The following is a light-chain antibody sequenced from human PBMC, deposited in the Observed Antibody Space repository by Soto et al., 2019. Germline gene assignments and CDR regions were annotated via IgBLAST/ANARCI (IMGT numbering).Light chain of an antibody. CDR3: CSYAGSYTYVV. V-gene: IGLV2-14*01. CDR2: EVT. Sequence: QSVLTQPASVSGPPGQSITISCTGTSSDIGAYNYVSWYQQHPGEAPKLLIYEVTYRPSGVSDRFSGSKSAYTASLTISGLQAEDEADYYCCSYAGSYTYVVFGGGTKVTVL. CDR1: SSDIGAYNY. J-gene: IGLJ2*01.